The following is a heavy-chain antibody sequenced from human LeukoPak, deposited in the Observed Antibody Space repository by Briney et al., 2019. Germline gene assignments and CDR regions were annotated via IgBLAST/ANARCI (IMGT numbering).Heavy chain of an antibody. J-gene: IGHJ4*02. V-gene: IGHV5-51*01. CDR3: ARLYYGSGSYYRLPDY. D-gene: IGHD3-10*01. CDR2: IYPGDSDT. CDR1: GYSFTSCW. Sequence: GESLKISCKGSGYSFTSCWIGWVRQMPGKGLEWMGIIYPGDSDTRYSPSFQGQVTISADKSISTAYLQWSSLKASDTAMYYCARLYYGSGSYYRLPDYWGQGTLVTVSS.